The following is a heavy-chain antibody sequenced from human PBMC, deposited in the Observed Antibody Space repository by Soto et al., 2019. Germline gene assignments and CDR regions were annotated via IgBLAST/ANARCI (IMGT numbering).Heavy chain of an antibody. J-gene: IGHJ4*02. D-gene: IGHD3-22*01. CDR2: IDPSDSYT. Sequence: PGESLKISCKGSGYSFTSYWISWVRQMPGKGLEWMGRIDPSDSYTNYSPSFQGHVTISADKSISTAYLQWSSLKASDTAMYYCAREGGDYYDSSGYYGYWGQGTLVTVSS. CDR1: GYSFTSYW. CDR3: AREGGDYYDSSGYYGY. V-gene: IGHV5-10-1*01.